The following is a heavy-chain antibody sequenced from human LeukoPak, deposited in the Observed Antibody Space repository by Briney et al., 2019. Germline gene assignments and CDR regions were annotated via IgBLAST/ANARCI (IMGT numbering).Heavy chain of an antibody. V-gene: IGHV4-59*01. CDR1: GGSISSYY. CDR2: IYYSGST. D-gene: IGHD2-2*01. J-gene: IGHJ4*02. CDR3: GRGGVPAAVDY. Sequence: SETLSLTCTVSGGSISSYYWSWIRQPPGKGLEWIGYIYYSGSTNYNPSLKSRVTISVDTSKNQFSLKLSSVTAADTAVYYCGRGGVPAAVDYWGQGTLVTVSS.